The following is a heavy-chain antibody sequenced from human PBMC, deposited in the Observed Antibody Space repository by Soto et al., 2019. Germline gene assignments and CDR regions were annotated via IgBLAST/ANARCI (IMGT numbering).Heavy chain of an antibody. CDR1: GGSISGSYYY. CDR3: ARCEFWRGPFDY. CDR2: VFYTGST. Sequence: PSETLSLTCAVSGGSISGSYYYWGWLRQSPGKGPEWIGSVFYTGSTSYNPSLESRVSVSVDTSKNQFSLKLSSVTAADTAVYYCARCEFWRGPFDYWGQGTLVTVSS. D-gene: IGHD3-3*01. J-gene: IGHJ4*02. V-gene: IGHV4-39*07.